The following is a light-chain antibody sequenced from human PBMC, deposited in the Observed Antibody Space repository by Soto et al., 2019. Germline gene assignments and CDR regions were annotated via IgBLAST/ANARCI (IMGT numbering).Light chain of an antibody. CDR2: DAS. V-gene: IGKV3-11*01. Sequence: EIALTQSPATLYFSPRQRDTLSCRATQSVTTNLAWYQQKRGQAARLHIYDASNRATGIPARFSGSASGTDFTLTISRLEPEDSAVYCCQRRSYWPPSFGQGTKREIK. CDR1: QSVTTN. CDR3: QRRSYWPPS. J-gene: IGKJ2*03.